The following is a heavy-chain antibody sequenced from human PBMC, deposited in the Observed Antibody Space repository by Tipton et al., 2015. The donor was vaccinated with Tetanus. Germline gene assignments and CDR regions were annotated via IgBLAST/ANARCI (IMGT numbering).Heavy chain of an antibody. CDR2: ISYDGGNK. CDR3: VNFATS. J-gene: IGHJ5*02. V-gene: IGHV3-30*18. Sequence: QLVQSGGGLVKPGGSLRLSCSVSGFLFSSYTMNWVRQAPGKGLEWVAVISYDGGNKFYADSVQGRFIISRDNAKNSLYLQMNSLRDEDTAVYYCVNFATSWGQGTLVTVSS. CDR1: GFLFSSYT.